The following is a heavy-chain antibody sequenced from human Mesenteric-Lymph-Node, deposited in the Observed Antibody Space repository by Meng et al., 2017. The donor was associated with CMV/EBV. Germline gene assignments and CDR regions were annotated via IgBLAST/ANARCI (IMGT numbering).Heavy chain of an antibody. CDR1: GYTFTGYY. D-gene: IGHD2-2*02. CDR2: INPNRGGT. CDR3: ARDQYCSSTSCYTGVGLNYGMDV. V-gene: IGHV1-2*02. Sequence: ASVKVSCKASGYTFTGYYMHWVRQAPGQGREGMGWINPNRGGTNYAQKFQGRVTMTRDTSISKAYMELSRLRSDDTAVYYCARDQYCSSTSCYTGVGLNYGMDVWGQGTTVTVSS. J-gene: IGHJ6*02.